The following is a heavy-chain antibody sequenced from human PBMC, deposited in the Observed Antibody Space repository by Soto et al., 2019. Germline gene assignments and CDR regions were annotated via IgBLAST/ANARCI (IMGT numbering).Heavy chain of an antibody. D-gene: IGHD3-10*01. CDR1: GYTFTSCY. Sequence: ASVKVSCKASGYTFTSCYMHWVRQAPGQGLEWMGIINPSGGSTSYAQKFQGRVTMTRDTSTSTVYMELSSLRSEDTAVYYCARDSNSRLLWFGELYYYGMDVWGQGTTVTVSS. V-gene: IGHV1-46*01. CDR3: ARDSNSRLLWFGELYYYGMDV. CDR2: INPSGGST. J-gene: IGHJ6*02.